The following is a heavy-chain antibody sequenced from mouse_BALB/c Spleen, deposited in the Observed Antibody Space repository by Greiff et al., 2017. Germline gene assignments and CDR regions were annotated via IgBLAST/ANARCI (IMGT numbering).Heavy chain of an antibody. CDR1: GFTFSSYT. D-gene: IGHD1-1*01. J-gene: IGHJ4*01. CDR3: ARQTVVATDYAMDY. CDR2: ISNGGGST. V-gene: IGHV5-12-2*01. Sequence: EVQGVESGGGLVQPGGSLKLSCAASGFTFSSYTMSWVRQTPEKRLEWVAYISNGGGSTYYPDTVKSRFTISRDNAKNTLYLQMSSLKSEDTAMYYCARQTVVATDYAMDYWGQGTSVTVSS.